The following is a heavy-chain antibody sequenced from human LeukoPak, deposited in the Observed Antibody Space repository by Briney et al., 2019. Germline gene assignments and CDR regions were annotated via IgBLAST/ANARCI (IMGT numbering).Heavy chain of an antibody. V-gene: IGHV1-2*02. J-gene: IGHJ5*02. CDR3: ARGDILTGYYTCWFDP. CDR2: INPNSGGT. CDR1: GYTFTGYY. Sequence: ASVKVSCKASGYTFTGYYMHWVRQAPGQGLEWMGWINPNSGGTNYAQKFQGRVTMTRDTSISTAYMELSRLRSDDTAVYYCARGDILTGYYTCWFDPWGQGTLVTVSS. D-gene: IGHD3-9*01.